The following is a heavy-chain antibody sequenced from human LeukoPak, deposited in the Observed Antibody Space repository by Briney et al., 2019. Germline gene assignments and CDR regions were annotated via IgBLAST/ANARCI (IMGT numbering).Heavy chain of an antibody. J-gene: IGHJ4*02. CDR1: GFTFISYW. CDR3: ASSPYYYDSSGYYRPWYYFDY. Sequence: GSLRLSCAASGFTFISYWMHWIRQPPGKGLEWIGEINHSGSTNYNPSLKSRVTISVDTSKNQFSLKLSSVTAADTAVYYCASSPYYYDSSGYYRPWYYFDYWGQGTLVTVSS. CDR2: INHSGST. V-gene: IGHV4-34*01. D-gene: IGHD3-22*01.